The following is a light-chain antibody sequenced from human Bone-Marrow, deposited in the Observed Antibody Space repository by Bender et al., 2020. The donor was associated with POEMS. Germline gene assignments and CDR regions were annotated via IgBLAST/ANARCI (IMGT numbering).Light chain of an antibody. Sequence: QSVLTQPPSASGTPGQRVTISCSGGSSNIGAHAVNWYQHLPGTAPKLLNYSSHRRPSAVPDRFSGSRSGTSASLAIRGLQSEDEAEYYCAVWDDSLNGWVFGGGTKLTVL. CDR3: AVWDDSLNGWV. CDR2: SSH. J-gene: IGLJ3*02. CDR1: SSNIGAHA. V-gene: IGLV1-44*01.